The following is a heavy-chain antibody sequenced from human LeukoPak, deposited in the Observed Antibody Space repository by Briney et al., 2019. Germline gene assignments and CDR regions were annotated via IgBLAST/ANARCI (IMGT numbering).Heavy chain of an antibody. CDR2: IIPIFGTA. CDR1: GGTFSSYA. D-gene: IGHD5-18*01. J-gene: IGHJ4*02. V-gene: IGHV1-69*05. Sequence: ASVKVSCKASGGTFSSYAISWVRQAPGQGLEWMGRIIPIFGTANYAQKFQGGVTITTDESTSTAYMELSSLRSEDTAVYYCARDPSLYSYGDYWGQGTLVTVSS. CDR3: ARDPSLYSYGDY.